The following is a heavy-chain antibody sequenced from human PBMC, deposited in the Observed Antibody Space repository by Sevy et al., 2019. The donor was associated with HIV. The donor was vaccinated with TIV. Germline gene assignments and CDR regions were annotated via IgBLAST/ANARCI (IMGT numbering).Heavy chain of an antibody. J-gene: IGHJ4*02. CDR2: IQYDGSNK. V-gene: IGHV3-30*02. CDR1: GFSFSSYG. CDR3: VKEGGGGGGDH. D-gene: IGHD3-16*01. Sequence: GGSLRLSCAASGFSFSSYGMHWVRQAPGKGLEWMSYIQYDGSNKDYADPVKGRFTIPRENSKNTLYLQMNSLRVEDTAVFYCVKEGGGGGGDHWGQGTLVTVSS.